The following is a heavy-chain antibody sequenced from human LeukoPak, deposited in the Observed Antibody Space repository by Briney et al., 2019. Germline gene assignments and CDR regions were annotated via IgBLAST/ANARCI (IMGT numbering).Heavy chain of an antibody. CDR1: GFTFSSYG. Sequence: PGGSLRLSCAASGFTFSSYGMHWVRQAPGKGLEWVAFIRYDGSNKYYADSVKGRFTISRDNSKNTLYLQMNSLRAEDTAVYYCAKDLTRRGYSSGFDYWGQGTLVTVSS. CDR2: IRYDGSNK. CDR3: AKDLTRRGYSSGFDY. D-gene: IGHD6-19*01. J-gene: IGHJ4*02. V-gene: IGHV3-30*02.